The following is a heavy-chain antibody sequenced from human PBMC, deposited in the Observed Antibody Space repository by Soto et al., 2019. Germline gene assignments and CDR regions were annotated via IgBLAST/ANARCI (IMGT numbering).Heavy chain of an antibody. J-gene: IGHJ6*02. V-gene: IGHV3-30-3*01. CDR1: GFTFSSYA. CDR2: ISYDGSNK. D-gene: IGHD3-22*01. CDR3: ARGGVSYDSSGYYYASGDYYYYGMDV. Sequence: QVQLVESGGGVVQPGRSLRLSCAASGFTFSSYAMHWVRQAPGKGLEWVAVISYDGSNKYYADSVKGRFTISRDNSKNTLYLQMNSLRAEDTAVYYCARGGVSYDSSGYYYASGDYYYYGMDVWGQGTTVTVSS.